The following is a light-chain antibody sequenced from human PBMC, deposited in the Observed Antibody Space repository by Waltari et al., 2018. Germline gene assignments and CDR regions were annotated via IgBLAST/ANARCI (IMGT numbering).Light chain of an antibody. J-gene: IGLJ2*01. CDR1: TRDVGRYNY. CDR3: SSYTSIKTPYVV. V-gene: IGLV2-14*01. Sequence: QSALTQPASVSGSPGPSITISCTGTTRDVGRYNYVSWYQCHPGKAPELIIYEVTNRHSGVSDRFSGSKSGNTASLSISGLQPEDEADYYCSSYTSIKTPYVVFGGGTKVTVL. CDR2: EVT.